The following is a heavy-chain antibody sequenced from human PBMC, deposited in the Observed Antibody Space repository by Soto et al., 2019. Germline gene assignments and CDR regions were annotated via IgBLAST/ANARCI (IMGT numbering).Heavy chain of an antibody. CDR3: ARDINYYDSSRPRYGMDV. V-gene: IGHV1-69*13. D-gene: IGHD3-22*01. CDR1: GGTFSSYA. CDR2: IIPIFGTA. Sequence: SVKVSCKASGGTFSSYAISWVRQAPGQGLEWMGGIIPIFGTANYAQKFQGRVTITADESTSTAYMELSSLRSEDTAVYYCARDINYYDSSRPRYGMDVWGQGTTVTVSS. J-gene: IGHJ6*02.